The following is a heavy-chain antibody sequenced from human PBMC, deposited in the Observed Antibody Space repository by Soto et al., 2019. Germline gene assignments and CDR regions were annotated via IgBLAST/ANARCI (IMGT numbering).Heavy chain of an antibody. J-gene: IGHJ2*01. Sequence: GGSLRLSCAASGFNFSGSYLTWVRRAQGKGLEWVSVIYSGGNTYYADSVKGRFIISRDDSKNTLSLQMNSLRVDDTAVYYCARVVTPDLWGRGTLVTVSS. CDR2: IYSGGNT. V-gene: IGHV3-53*01. CDR3: ARVVTPDL. D-gene: IGHD5-18*01. CDR1: GFNFSGSY.